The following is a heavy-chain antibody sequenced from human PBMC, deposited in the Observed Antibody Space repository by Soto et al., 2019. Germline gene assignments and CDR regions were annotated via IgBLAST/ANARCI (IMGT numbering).Heavy chain of an antibody. D-gene: IGHD3-16*01. V-gene: IGHV3-30-3*01. CDR2: ISYDGSNK. CDR3: AREGGDGYNTMEADYYYGMDV. CDR1: GFTFSSYA. J-gene: IGHJ6*01. Sequence: QVQLVESGGGVVQPGRSLRLSCAASGFTFSSYAMHWVRQAPGKGLVWVAVISYDGSNKYYADSVKGRFTISRDNSKNTLYLQMNSLRAEDTAVYYCAREGGDGYNTMEADYYYGMDVW.